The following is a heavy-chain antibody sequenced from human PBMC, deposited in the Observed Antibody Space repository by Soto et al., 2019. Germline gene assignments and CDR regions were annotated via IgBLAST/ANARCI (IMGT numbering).Heavy chain of an antibody. CDR1: GLNFDDYA. V-gene: IGHV3-9*01. J-gene: IGHJ4*02. CDR2: LSWSGGTI. Sequence: EVQLVESGGGLVQPGRSLRLSCVVSGLNFDDYAMHWVRQLPGKGLEWVAGLSWSGGTIDYADSVKGRFTISRDNAKTSLYLEMNSLRPEDTADYYGTKEGRHQFSYYFDNWGQGTLVTVS. CDR3: TKEGRHQFSYYFDN.